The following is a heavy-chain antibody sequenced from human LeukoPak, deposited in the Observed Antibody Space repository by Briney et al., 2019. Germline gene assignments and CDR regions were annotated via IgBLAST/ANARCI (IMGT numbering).Heavy chain of an antibody. CDR1: GGSISSYN. CDR2: IYTSGST. D-gene: IGHD3-22*01. Sequence: SETLSLTWTVSGGSISSYNWSWIRQPAGKGLEWIGRIYTSGSTNYNPSLKSRVTMSVDTSKNQFSLKLSSVTAADTAVYYCARVGVVAPPDAFDIWGQGTMVTVSS. V-gene: IGHV4-4*07. J-gene: IGHJ3*02. CDR3: ARVGVVAPPDAFDI.